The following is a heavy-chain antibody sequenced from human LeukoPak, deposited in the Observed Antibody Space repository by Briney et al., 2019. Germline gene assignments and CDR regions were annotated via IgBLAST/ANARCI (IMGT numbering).Heavy chain of an antibody. CDR2: ISSSIIYI. D-gene: IGHD3-22*01. J-gene: IGHJ3*02. CDR1: GFTFSNYS. Sequence: GGSLRLSCAASGFTFSNYSMNWVRQAPGKGLEWVSSISSSIIYIYYADSVKGRFTISRDNAKNSLYLQMNSLRAEDTAVYYCARDGITMIVPRAFDIWGQGTMVTASS. V-gene: IGHV3-21*01. CDR3: ARDGITMIVPRAFDI.